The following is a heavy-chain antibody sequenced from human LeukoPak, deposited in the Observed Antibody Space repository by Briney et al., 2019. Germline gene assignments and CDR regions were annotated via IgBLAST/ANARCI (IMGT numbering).Heavy chain of an antibody. J-gene: IGHJ4*02. CDR1: GGSISSYY. D-gene: IGHD6-13*01. Sequence: PSETLSLTCTVSGGSISSYYWSWIRQPPGKGLEWIGYIYYSGSTNYNPSFKSRVTISVDTSKNQFSLKLSSVTAADTAMYYCARDAAGFNSSWEFDYWGQGTLVTVSS. V-gene: IGHV4-59*01. CDR2: IYYSGST. CDR3: ARDAAGFNSSWEFDY.